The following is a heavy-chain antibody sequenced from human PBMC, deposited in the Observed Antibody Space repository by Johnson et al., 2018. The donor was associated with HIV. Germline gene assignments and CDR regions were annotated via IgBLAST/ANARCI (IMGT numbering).Heavy chain of an antibody. J-gene: IGHJ3*02. V-gene: IGHV3-30*04. CDR2: ISYDGSNK. CDR3: ARDYHPRAKRICFDI. Sequence: VQLVESGGGVVQPGRSLRLSCAASGFTFSSYAMHWVRQAPGKGLEWVAVISYDGSNKYYADSVKGRFTISRDNSKNTLYLQMNSLRAEDTAVYYCARDYHPRAKRICFDIWGQGTMVTVSS. CDR1: GFTFSSYA. D-gene: IGHD2-15*01.